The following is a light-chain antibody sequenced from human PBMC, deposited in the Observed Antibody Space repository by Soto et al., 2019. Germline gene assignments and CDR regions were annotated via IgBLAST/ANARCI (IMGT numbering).Light chain of an antibody. CDR3: QQRSNWPLT. CDR2: GAS. V-gene: IGKV3D-20*02. CDR1: QSVSSSY. J-gene: IGKJ5*01. Sequence: EIVLTQSPGTLSLSPGERATLSCRASQSVSSSYLAWYQQKPGQAPRLLIYGASNRATGIPDRFSGSGSGTDFTLTISRLEPEDFAVYYCQQRSNWPLTFGQGTRLEIK.